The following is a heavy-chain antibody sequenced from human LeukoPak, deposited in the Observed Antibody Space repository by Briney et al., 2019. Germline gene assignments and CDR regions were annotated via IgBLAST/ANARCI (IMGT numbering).Heavy chain of an antibody. CDR3: AAVPNANAWYWDDAFDI. D-gene: IGHD2-8*02. J-gene: IGHJ3*02. Sequence: SVKVSCKASGFTFTTSAVQWVRQARGQRLEWIGRIVVGSGNTDHAQKFQGRLTITRDISTSTAYMELSSLTSDDTAVYYCAAVPNANAWYWDDAFDIWGQGTMVTVSS. V-gene: IGHV1-58*01. CDR2: IVVGSGNT. CDR1: GFTFTTSA.